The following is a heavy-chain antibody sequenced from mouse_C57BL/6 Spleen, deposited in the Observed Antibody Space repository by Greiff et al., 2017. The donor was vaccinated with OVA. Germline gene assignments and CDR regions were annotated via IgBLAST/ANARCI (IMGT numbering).Heavy chain of an antibody. Sequence: VQLQQSGPELVKPGASVTISCTASGYSFTGYYMNWVKQSPEKSLEWIGEINPSTGGTTYNQKFKAKATLTVDKSSSTAYMQLKSLTSEDSAVYYCARRRFAYWGQGTLVTVSA. CDR2: INPSTGGT. J-gene: IGHJ3*01. CDR3: ARRRFAY. V-gene: IGHV1-42*01. CDR1: GYSFTGYY.